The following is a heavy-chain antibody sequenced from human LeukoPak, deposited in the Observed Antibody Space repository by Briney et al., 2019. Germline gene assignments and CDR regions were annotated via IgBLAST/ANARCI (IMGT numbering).Heavy chain of an antibody. CDR3: AKGLLGPPKNFDF. CDR1: GFTFSSYA. V-gene: IGHV3-23*01. CDR2: ISGSGGST. J-gene: IGHJ4*02. Sequence: PGASLRLSCAASGFTFSSYAMSWVRQAPGKGLEWVSAISGSGGSTYYADSVKGRLTISRDNSKNTLYLQMNSLRAEDTAVYYCAKGLLGPPKNFDFWGQGTLVTVSS.